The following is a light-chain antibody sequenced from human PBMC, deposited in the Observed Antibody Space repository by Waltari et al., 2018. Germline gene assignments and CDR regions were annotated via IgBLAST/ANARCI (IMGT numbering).Light chain of an antibody. CDR2: DTS. Sequence: IMLTQSPATLSLSPGSRATLSSRTSQSASSYLACFQQKPGQAPRLLIYDTSNRATGIPARFSGSGSGTDFTLTISSLEPEDSAVYYCQQRSHWRTFGQGTKVEIK. CDR1: QSASSY. CDR3: QQRSHWRT. J-gene: IGKJ1*01. V-gene: IGKV3-11*01.